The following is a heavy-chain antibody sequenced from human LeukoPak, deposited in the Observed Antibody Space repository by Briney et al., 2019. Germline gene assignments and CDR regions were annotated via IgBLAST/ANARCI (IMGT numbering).Heavy chain of an antibody. D-gene: IGHD2-15*01. V-gene: IGHV1-3*01. CDR3: ARVRAIVVVAAPDY. CDR2: INAGNGNT. Sequence: EASVTVSCKASGYTFTSYAMHWVRQAPGQRLEWMGWINAGNGNTKYSQKFQGRVTITRDTSASTAYMELSSLRSEDTAVYYCARVRAIVVVAAPDYWGQGTLVTVSS. CDR1: GYTFTSYA. J-gene: IGHJ4*02.